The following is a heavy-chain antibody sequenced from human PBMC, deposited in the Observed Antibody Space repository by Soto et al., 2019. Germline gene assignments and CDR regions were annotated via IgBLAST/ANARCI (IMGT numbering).Heavy chain of an antibody. V-gene: IGHV1-18*04. CDR2: ISAYNGNT. Sequence: ASVKVSCKASGYTFTSYGVNWVRQAPGQGLEWMGWISAYNGNTNYGQNLQGRVTMTTDASTSTAYMELRSLRSDDTAVYYCARTKTEWLESRSNWFDPWGQGTLVTVSS. J-gene: IGHJ5*02. CDR3: ARTKTEWLESRSNWFDP. CDR1: GYTFTSYG. D-gene: IGHD3-3*01.